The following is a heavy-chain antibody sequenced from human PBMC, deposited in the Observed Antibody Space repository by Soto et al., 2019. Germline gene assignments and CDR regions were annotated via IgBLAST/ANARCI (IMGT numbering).Heavy chain of an antibody. CDR1: GFSISDCS. V-gene: IGHV3-48*01. D-gene: IGHD3-10*01. J-gene: IGHJ4*02. CDR3: ASVLGSRRSGSYPSF. Sequence: GGSLRLSCAASGFSISDCSMNWVRRAPGKGLEWISYIRTNNDDVYYADSVKGRFTISRDNAKNSLYLQMNSLRAEDTALYYCASVLGSRRSGSYPSFWGQGTLVTVSS. CDR2: IRTNNDDV.